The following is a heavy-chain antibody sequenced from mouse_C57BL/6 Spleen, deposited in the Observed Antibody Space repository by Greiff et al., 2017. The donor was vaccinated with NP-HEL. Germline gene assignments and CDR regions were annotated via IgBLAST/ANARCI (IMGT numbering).Heavy chain of an antibody. D-gene: IGHD1-1*01. Sequence: QVQLQQPGAELVMPGASVKLSCKASGYTFTSYWMHWVKQRPGQGLEWIGEIDPSDSYTNYNQKFKGKSTLTVDKSSSTAYMQLSSLTSEDTAVYYCARPLYGISYDYAMDYWGQGTSVTVSS. CDR1: GYTFTSYW. CDR3: ARPLYGISYDYAMDY. J-gene: IGHJ4*01. V-gene: IGHV1-69*01. CDR2: IDPSDSYT.